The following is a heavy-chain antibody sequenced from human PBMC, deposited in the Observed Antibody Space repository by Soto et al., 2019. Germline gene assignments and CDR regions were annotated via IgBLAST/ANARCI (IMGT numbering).Heavy chain of an antibody. Sequence: QVQLQQWGAGLLKASETLSLTRAVYGGSFSGYYWRWIRQPPGKGLEWIGEINHSGSTNYNPSLKSRVTISVDTSKNQFSLKLSAVTAADTAVYYCAREEVPQWFTKGYYGMDVWGQGTTVTVSS. CDR1: GGSFSGYY. V-gene: IGHV4-34*01. D-gene: IGHD2-8*01. CDR2: INHSGST. CDR3: AREEVPQWFTKGYYGMDV. J-gene: IGHJ6*02.